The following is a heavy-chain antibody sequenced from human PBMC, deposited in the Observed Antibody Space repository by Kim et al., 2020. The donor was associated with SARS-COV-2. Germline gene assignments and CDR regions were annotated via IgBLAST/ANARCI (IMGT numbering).Heavy chain of an antibody. J-gene: IGHJ3*02. V-gene: IGHV3-48*02. D-gene: IGHD3-22*01. CDR2: ISSSSSTI. CDR1: GFTFSSYS. CDR3: ARVGDSSGYYDDAFDI. Sequence: GGSLRLSCAASGFTFSSYSMNWVRQAPGKGLEWVSYISSSSSTIYYADSVKGRFTISRDNAKNSLYLQMNSLRDEDTAVYYCARVGDSSGYYDDAFDIWGQGTMVTVSS.